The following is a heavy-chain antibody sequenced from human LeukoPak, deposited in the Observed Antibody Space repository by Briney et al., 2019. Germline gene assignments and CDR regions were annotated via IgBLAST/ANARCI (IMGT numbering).Heavy chain of an antibody. Sequence: ASVKVSCKASSYTFTSYGISWVRQAPGQGLEWMGWISAYNGNTNYAQKLQGRVTMTTDTSTSTAYMELRSLRSDDTAVYYCARAGYCSSTSCYHQPNNWFDPWGQGTLVTVSS. CDR1: SYTFTSYG. D-gene: IGHD2-2*01. CDR3: ARAGYCSSTSCYHQPNNWFDP. V-gene: IGHV1-18*01. CDR2: ISAYNGNT. J-gene: IGHJ5*02.